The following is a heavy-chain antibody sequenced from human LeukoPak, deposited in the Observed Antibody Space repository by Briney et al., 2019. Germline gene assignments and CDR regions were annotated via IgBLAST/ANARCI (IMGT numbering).Heavy chain of an antibody. CDR2: INHSGST. D-gene: IGHD3-3*01. Sequence: SETLSLTCAVCGGSFSGYYWSWIRQPPGKGLEWIGEINHSGSTNYNPSLKSRVTISVDTSKNQFSLKLSSVTAADTAVYHCASQKIPHRKRTTIFGVVIIAGNDWFDPWGQGTLVTVSS. CDR3: ASQKIPHRKRTTIFGVVIIAGNDWFDP. J-gene: IGHJ5*02. V-gene: IGHV4-34*01. CDR1: GGSFSGYY.